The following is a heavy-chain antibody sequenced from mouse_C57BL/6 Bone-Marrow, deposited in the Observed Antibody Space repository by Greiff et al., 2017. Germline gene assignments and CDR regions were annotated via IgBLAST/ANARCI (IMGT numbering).Heavy chain of an antibody. V-gene: IGHV1-61*01. CDR1: GYTFTSYW. Sequence: VQLQQPGAELVRPGSSVKLSCKASGYTFTSYWMDWVKQRPGQGLEWIGNIYPSDSETHYNQKFKDKATLTVDKSSSTAYMQLSSLTSEDSAVYYCAREGPLQRPFAYWGQGTLVTVSA. D-gene: IGHD1-2*01. CDR2: IYPSDSET. CDR3: AREGPLQRPFAY. J-gene: IGHJ3*01.